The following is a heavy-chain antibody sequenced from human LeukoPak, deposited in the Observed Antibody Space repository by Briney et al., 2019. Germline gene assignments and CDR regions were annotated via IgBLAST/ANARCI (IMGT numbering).Heavy chain of an antibody. J-gene: IGHJ4*02. Sequence: GGSLRLSCAASGFTFSSYGMHWVRQAPGKGLEWVSGISDSGGTTYYADSVKGRFTISRDNSKNTLYLQMNSLTAEDTAVYYCAKDRRRFWSGYLDYWGQGALVTVSS. D-gene: IGHD3-3*01. CDR3: AKDRRRFWSGYLDY. V-gene: IGHV3-23*01. CDR2: ISDSGGTT. CDR1: GFTFSSYG.